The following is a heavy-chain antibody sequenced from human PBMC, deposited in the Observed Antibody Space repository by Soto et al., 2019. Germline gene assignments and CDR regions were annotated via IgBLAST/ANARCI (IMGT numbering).Heavy chain of an antibody. CDR2: IYPGDSDT. D-gene: IGHD4-17*01. CDR3: ARPTDYGAYVWGVFDI. V-gene: IGHV5-51*01. CDR1: GYSFTSYW. Sequence: PGESLKISCKGSGYSFTSYWIGWVRQMPGKGLEWMGIIYPGDSDTRYSPSFQGQVTISADKSISTAYLQWSSLKASDTAMYYCARPTDYGAYVWGVFDIWGQGTMVTVSS. J-gene: IGHJ3*02.